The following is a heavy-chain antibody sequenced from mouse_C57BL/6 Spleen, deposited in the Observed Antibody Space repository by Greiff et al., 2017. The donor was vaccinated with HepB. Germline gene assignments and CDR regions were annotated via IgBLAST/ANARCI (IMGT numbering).Heavy chain of an antibody. CDR1: GYSITSGYY. V-gene: IGHV3-6*01. D-gene: IGHD1-1*01. J-gene: IGHJ2*01. CDR2: ISYDGSN. Sequence: LVESGPGLVKPSQSLSLTCSVTGYSITSGYYWNWIRQFPGNKLEWMGYISYDGSNNYNPSLKNRISITRDTSKNQFFLKLNSVTTEDTATYYCARGGYYGSRYYFDYWGQGTTLTVSS. CDR3: ARGGYYGSRYYFDY.